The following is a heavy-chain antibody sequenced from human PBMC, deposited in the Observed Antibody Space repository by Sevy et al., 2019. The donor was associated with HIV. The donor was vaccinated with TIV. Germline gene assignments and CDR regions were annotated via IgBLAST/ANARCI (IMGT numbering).Heavy chain of an antibody. CDR2: IIPIFGTE. J-gene: IGHJ6*02. V-gene: IGHV1-69*13. D-gene: IGHD6-6*01. CDR1: GGTFSSYA. CDR3: AREYSSSYYYYYGMDV. Sequence: ASVKVSCKASGGTFSSYAISWVRQAPGQGLEWMGGIIPIFGTENYAQKFQGRVTITADESTSTAYMELSSLRSEDTAVYYCAREYSSSYYYYYGMDVWGQGTTVTVSS.